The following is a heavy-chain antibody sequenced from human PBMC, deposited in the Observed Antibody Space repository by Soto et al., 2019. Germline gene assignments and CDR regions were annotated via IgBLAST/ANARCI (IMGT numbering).Heavy chain of an antibody. Sequence: PGGSLRLSCAASGFNFDDHAMHWVRQTPGKGLEWVSGISWNSVTINYADSIKGRSTISRDNAKRTLYLQMNNLRPADMAMYFCVRSSGSQPRAGWFDPWGQGTLVTVSS. CDR1: GFNFDDHA. J-gene: IGHJ5*02. CDR2: ISWNSVTI. CDR3: VRSSGSQPRAGWFDP. V-gene: IGHV3-9*03. D-gene: IGHD1-26*01.